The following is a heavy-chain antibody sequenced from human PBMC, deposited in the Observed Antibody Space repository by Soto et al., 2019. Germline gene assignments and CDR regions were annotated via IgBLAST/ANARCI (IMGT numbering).Heavy chain of an antibody. V-gene: IGHV4-59*08. Sequence: SETLSLTCTVPGGSISTYYWSWIRQPPGKGLEWIGYIYYSGSTNYNPSLTSRVTISADTSKNQFSLKLTSVTAADTAVYYCARSAAQYGTGWYVVYWSQGTLVTVSS. CDR1: GGSISTYY. CDR2: IYYSGST. D-gene: IGHD6-19*01. CDR3: ARSAAQYGTGWYVVY. J-gene: IGHJ4*02.